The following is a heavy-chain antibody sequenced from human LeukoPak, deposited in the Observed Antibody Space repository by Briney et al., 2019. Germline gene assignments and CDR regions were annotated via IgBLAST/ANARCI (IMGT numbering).Heavy chain of an antibody. V-gene: IGHV4-39*07. CDR3: ARGGDSSSWSVDY. Sequence: SETLSLTCTVSGGSISSSSYYWGWIRQPPGKGLEWIGSIYYSGSTYYNPSLKSRVTISVDTSKNQFSLKLSSVTAADTAVYYCARGGDSSSWSVDYWGQGTLVTVSS. CDR1: GGSISSSSYY. D-gene: IGHD6-13*01. CDR2: IYYSGST. J-gene: IGHJ4*02.